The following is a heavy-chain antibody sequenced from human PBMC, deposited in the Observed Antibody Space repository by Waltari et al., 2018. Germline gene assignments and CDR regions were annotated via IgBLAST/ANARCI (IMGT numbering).Heavy chain of an antibody. V-gene: IGHV3-23*04. CDR3: AKRAAYSGSRGLYYFDY. CDR2: ISDNGGDA. CDR1: GFTFSTYA. D-gene: IGHD1-26*01. Sequence: EVQLVESGGGLAQPGESLKLSCAASGFTFSTYAMSWVRQAPGKVLEWVAVISDNGGDASYADSVKGRFAISRDNAKNTLYLQINSLRAEDTAIYYCAKRAAYSGSRGLYYFDYWGQGTLVTVSS. J-gene: IGHJ4*02.